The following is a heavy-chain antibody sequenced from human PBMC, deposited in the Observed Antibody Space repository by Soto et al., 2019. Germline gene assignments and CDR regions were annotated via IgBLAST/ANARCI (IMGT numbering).Heavy chain of an antibody. Sequence: EVQLVESGGGLVQPGGSLRLSCAASGFTFSSYSMNWVRQAPGKGLEWVSYISSSSSTIYCADSVKGRFTISRDNAKNSLYLQMNSLRAEDTAVYYCARGYYYYYMDVWGKGTTVTVSS. CDR1: GFTFSSYS. J-gene: IGHJ6*03. V-gene: IGHV3-48*01. CDR3: ARGYYYYYMDV. CDR2: ISSSSSTI.